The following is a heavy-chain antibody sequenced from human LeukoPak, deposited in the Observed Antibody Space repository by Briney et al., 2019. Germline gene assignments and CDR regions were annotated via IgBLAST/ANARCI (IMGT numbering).Heavy chain of an antibody. J-gene: IGHJ6*03. CDR3: ARADYDILTGYYNYYYYYMDV. CDR1: GYTFTGYY. V-gene: IGHV1-2*02. Sequence: ASVKVSCKASGYTFTGYYMHWVRQAPGQGLEWMGWINPNSGGTNYAQKFQGRVTMTRDTSISTAYMELSRLRSDDTAVYYCARADYDILTGYYNYYYYYMDVWGKGTTVTISS. D-gene: IGHD3-9*01. CDR2: INPNSGGT.